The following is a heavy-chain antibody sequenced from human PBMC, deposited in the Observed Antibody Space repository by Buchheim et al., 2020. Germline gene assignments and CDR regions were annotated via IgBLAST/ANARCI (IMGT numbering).Heavy chain of an antibody. J-gene: IGHJ4*01. V-gene: IGHV3-23*01. CDR3: AKEPFYSSGWYNDY. CDR2: ISGGGGST. Sequence: EVQLLESGGGLVQAGGSLRLSCAASGFTFSSYAMSWVRHAPGKGLEWVSGISGGGGSTDFADSVKGRFTISRDNSKNKLYVPLPRLRSEDTAVYYCAKEPFYSSGWYNDY. D-gene: IGHD6-19*01. CDR1: GFTFSSYA.